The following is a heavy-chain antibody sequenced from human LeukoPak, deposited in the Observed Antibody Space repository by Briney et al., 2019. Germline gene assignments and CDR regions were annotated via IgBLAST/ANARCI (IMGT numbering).Heavy chain of an antibody. CDR3: ARIRAYGGNSEGYYFNY. Sequence: ESGPALVKPTQTLTETCTFSGFSLSTSGMCVSWVRQPPGKALEWPALIDWDDDKFYSTSLKTRLTISKDTSRNQVVLTMTNMDPVDTATYYCARIRAYGGNSEGYYFNYWGQGTLVTVSS. J-gene: IGHJ4*02. CDR2: IDWDDDK. V-gene: IGHV2-70*20. D-gene: IGHD4-23*01. CDR1: GFSLSTSGMC.